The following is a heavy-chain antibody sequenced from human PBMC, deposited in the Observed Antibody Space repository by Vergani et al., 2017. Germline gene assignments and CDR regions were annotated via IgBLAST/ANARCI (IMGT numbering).Heavy chain of an antibody. CDR3: ARGAWIQLWSFDY. Sequence: QVQLVESGGGVVQPGRSLRLSCAASGFTFSSYGMHWVRQAPGKGLEWVAVIWYDGSNKYYADSVKGRFTISRDNSKNTLYLQMNSLRAEDTAVYYCARGAWIQLWSFDYWGQGTLVTVSS. CDR1: GFTFSSYG. CDR2: IWYDGSNK. D-gene: IGHD5-18*01. J-gene: IGHJ4*02. V-gene: IGHV3-33*01.